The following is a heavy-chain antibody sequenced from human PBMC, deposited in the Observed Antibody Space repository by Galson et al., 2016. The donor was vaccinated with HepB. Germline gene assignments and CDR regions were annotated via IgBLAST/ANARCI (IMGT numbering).Heavy chain of an antibody. CDR3: AKNPIYYYDSSDYFEY. CDR2: LSGAGGST. V-gene: IGHV3-23*01. J-gene: IGHJ4*02. D-gene: IGHD3-22*01. Sequence: SLRLSCAASGFNFRDYAMSWVRQAPGKGLEWVSALSGAGGSTYYAGSVRGRFTISRDNSKNTLYLQMNSLRTEDTAVYYCAKNPIYYYDSSDYFEYWGQGSLVTVSS. CDR1: GFNFRDYA.